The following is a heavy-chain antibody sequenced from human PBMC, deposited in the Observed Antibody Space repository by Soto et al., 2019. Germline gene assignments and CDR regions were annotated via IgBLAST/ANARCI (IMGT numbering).Heavy chain of an antibody. J-gene: IGHJ6*02. Sequence: PSETLSLTCSVSGGSFSSDSFIWSWVRQFPGKGLEWIGYINYSGTTYYNPSLRSRITMSVDTSKNQFSLNLSSVTAADTAVYYCARDHKWDGTDVWGQGTTVTV. CDR1: GGSFSSDSFI. D-gene: IGHD1-26*01. CDR3: ARDHKWDGTDV. V-gene: IGHV4-31*03. CDR2: INYSGTT.